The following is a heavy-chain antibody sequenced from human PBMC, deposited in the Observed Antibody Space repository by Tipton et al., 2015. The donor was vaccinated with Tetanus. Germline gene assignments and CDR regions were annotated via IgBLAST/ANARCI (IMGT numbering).Heavy chain of an antibody. CDR2: MFYNGDA. CDR1: GASMKSGSFY. CDR3: ARGGEQWALRYFQY. J-gene: IGHJ4*02. V-gene: IGHV4-31*03. Sequence: TLSLICTVSGASMKSGSFYWGWIRQHPGRGLEWIGYMFYNGDAFYNPSLKSRLAMSLDASKNLFSLNLTSVTAADTAVYYCARGGEQWALRYFQYWGQGTLVTVSS. D-gene: IGHD1/OR15-1a*01.